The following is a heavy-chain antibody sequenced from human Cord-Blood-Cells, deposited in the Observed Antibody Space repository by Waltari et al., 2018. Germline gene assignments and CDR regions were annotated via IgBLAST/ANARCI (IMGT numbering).Heavy chain of an antibody. CDR3: ASFRKYPQTGGYFDL. V-gene: IGHV4-31*03. J-gene: IGHJ2*01. Sequence: QVQLQESGPGLVKPSQTLSLTCTLSCGSISSAGYSWRWLRQPPGKGPAWIGYIYYSGSTYYNPSLKSRVTISVDTSKNQFSLKLSSVTAADTAVYYCASFRKYPQTGGYFDLWGRGTLVTVSS. D-gene: IGHD3-10*01. CDR2: IYYSGST. CDR1: CGSISSAGYS.